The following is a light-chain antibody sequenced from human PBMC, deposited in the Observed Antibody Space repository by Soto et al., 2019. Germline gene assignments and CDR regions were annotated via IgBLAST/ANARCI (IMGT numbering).Light chain of an antibody. CDR1: SSDVGNSNG. Sequence: QSALTQPPSVSGSPGQSVAISCTGTSSDVGNSNGVSWYHQPPGTAPKLMIYDVNNRPSGVPDRFSGSKSGNTASLTISGLQAEDEGDYYCSSYTSSSTSGFGTGTKVTVL. CDR3: SSYTSSSTSG. J-gene: IGLJ1*01. V-gene: IGLV2-18*02. CDR2: DVN.